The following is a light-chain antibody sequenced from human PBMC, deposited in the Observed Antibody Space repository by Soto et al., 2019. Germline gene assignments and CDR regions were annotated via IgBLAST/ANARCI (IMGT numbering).Light chain of an antibody. CDR3: CSYAGSSTVV. CDR1: SSDVGTYNL. V-gene: IGLV2-23*01. J-gene: IGLJ2*01. CDR2: DGS. Sequence: QSALTQPASVSGSPGQSITISCTSSDVGTYNLVSWYQHHPGKAPKLMIYDGSKWPSGVSNRFSGSKSGNTASLTISGLQAEDEADYYCCSYAGSSTVVFGGGTKLTVL.